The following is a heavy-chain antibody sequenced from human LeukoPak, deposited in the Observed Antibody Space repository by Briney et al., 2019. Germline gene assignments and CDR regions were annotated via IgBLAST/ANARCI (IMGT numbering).Heavy chain of an antibody. CDR2: INLNSGGT. CDR3: ARDWGHSDAFDI. V-gene: IGHV1-2*02. CDR1: GYTFTGYY. D-gene: IGHD3-16*01. Sequence: ASVKVSCKASGYTFTGYYMHWVRQAPGQGLEWMGWINLNSGGTNYAQKFQGRVTMTRDTSISTAYMELSRLRSDDTAVYYCARDWGHSDAFDIWGQGTMVTVSS. J-gene: IGHJ3*02.